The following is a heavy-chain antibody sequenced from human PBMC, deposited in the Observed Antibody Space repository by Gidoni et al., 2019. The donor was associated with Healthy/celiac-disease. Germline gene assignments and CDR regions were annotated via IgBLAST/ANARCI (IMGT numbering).Heavy chain of an antibody. CDR3: ARDPYYDSSGYYYPWYFDL. Sequence: QVQLVESGGGVVQPGRSLRLSCAASGFTFSSYGMHWVRQAPGKGLEWVAVIWYDGSNKYYADSVKGRFTISRDNSKNTLYLQMNSLRAEDTAVYYCARDPYYDSSGYYYPWYFDLWGRGTLVTVSS. J-gene: IGHJ2*01. CDR2: IWYDGSNK. V-gene: IGHV3-33*01. D-gene: IGHD3-22*01. CDR1: GFTFSSYG.